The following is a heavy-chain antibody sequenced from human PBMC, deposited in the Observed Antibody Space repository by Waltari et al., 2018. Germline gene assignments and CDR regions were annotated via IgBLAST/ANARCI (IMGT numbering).Heavy chain of an antibody. CDR3: ATSIRWEPTGWFDP. Sequence: QVQLVQSGAEVKKPGASVKVSCKVSGYTLTELSMHWVRQAPGKGLEWRGGFAPYDADTIYAPKFQGRVTMTESPSTDTSYMELSSLTSADTAVYYCATSIRWEPTGWFDPWGQGTLVTVSS. V-gene: IGHV1-24*01. CDR1: GYTLTELS. CDR2: FAPYDADT. D-gene: IGHD1-26*01. J-gene: IGHJ5*02.